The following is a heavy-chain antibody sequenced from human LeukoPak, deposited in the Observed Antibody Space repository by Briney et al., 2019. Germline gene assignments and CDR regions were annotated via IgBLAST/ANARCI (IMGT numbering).Heavy chain of an antibody. V-gene: IGHV3-7*01. CDR3: GAHLTGYGYYDY. CDR2: LKQDGSGK. CDR1: GFTFNINW. D-gene: IGHD3-9*01. J-gene: IGHJ4*02. Sequence: PGGSLRLSCAASGFTFNINWMSWVRQAPGKGLEWVANLKQDGSGKYYLDSVKGRFTISRDNAKNSLYLQMNSLRAEDTAVYYCGAHLTGYGYYDYWGQGALVTVSS.